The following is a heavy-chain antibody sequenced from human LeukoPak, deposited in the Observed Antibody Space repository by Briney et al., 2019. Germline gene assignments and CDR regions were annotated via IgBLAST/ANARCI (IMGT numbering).Heavy chain of an antibody. V-gene: IGHV3-23*01. CDR1: GFTFSSYS. J-gene: IGHJ4*02. CDR3: AKDGDSHGHLWDY. Sequence: PGRSLRLSCAASGFTFSSYSMSWVRQAPGKGLEWVSAISGSGGTTYYADSVKGRFTISRDNSKNTLYLQMTSLRAEDTAVYYCAKDGDSHGHLWDYWGQETLVTVSS. CDR2: ISGSGGTT. D-gene: IGHD5-18*01.